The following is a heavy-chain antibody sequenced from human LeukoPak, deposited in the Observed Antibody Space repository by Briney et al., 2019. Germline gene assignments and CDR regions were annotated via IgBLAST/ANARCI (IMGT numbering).Heavy chain of an antibody. V-gene: IGHV3-23*01. Sequence: PGGSLRLSCAASGFTFSSYAMSWVRQAPGKGLEWVSAISGSGGSTYYADSVKGRFTISRDNSKNTLYLQMNSLRAEDTAVYYCAKDLGLGWFGPGGYFDYWGQGTLVTVSS. CDR2: ISGSGGST. D-gene: IGHD3-10*01. J-gene: IGHJ4*02. CDR1: GFTFSSYA. CDR3: AKDLGLGWFGPGGYFDY.